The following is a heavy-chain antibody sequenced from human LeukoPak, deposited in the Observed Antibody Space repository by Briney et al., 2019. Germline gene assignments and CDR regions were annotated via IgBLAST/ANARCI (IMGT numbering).Heavy chain of an antibody. V-gene: IGHV3-7*03. Sequence: GGSLRLSCAASGFTVSAYAMAWVRQAPGKGLEWVANIKQDGSKRNYVDSVKGRFTISRDNPKNSLYLQMNSLRAEDTAVYYCATPLDYFDTSGYRQGGDWGQGTLVTVSS. CDR1: GFTVSAYA. CDR3: ATPLDYFDTSGYRQGGD. CDR2: IKQDGSKR. J-gene: IGHJ4*02. D-gene: IGHD3-22*01.